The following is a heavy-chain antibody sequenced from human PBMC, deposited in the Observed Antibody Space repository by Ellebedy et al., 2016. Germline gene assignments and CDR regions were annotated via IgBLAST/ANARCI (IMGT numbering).Heavy chain of an antibody. V-gene: IGHV1-18*01. J-gene: IGHJ3*02. CDR1: GYTFTSYG. CDR2: ISAYNGNT. Sequence: ASVKVSCRASGYTFTSYGISWVRQAPGQGLEWMGWISAYNGNTNYAQKLQGRVTMTTDTSTSTAYMELRSLRSDDTAVYYCARPYLSGFIDAFDIWGQGTMVTVSS. D-gene: IGHD5-12*01. CDR3: ARPYLSGFIDAFDI.